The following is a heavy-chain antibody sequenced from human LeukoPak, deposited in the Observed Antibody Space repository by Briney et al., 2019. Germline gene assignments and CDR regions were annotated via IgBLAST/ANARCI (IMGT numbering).Heavy chain of an antibody. CDR1: GGSISSGGYY. CDR3: ARKTAYNWFDP. CDR2: IYYSGST. Sequence: KPSETLSLTCTVSGGSISSGGYYWSWIRQHPGEGLEWIGYIYYSGSTYYNPSLKSRVTISVDTSKNQFSLKLSSVTAADTAVYYCARKTAYNWFDPWGQGTLVTVSS. V-gene: IGHV4-31*03. J-gene: IGHJ5*02.